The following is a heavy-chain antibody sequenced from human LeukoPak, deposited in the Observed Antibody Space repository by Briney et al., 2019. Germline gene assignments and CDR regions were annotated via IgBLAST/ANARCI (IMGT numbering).Heavy chain of an antibody. CDR3: AKDFPDYYDSSGYYEDY. Sequence: PGRSLRLSCAASGFTFSSYAMHWVRQAPGKGLEWVAVITYDGSNKYYADSVKGRFTISRDNAKNSLYLQMNSLRAEDTAVYYCAKDFPDYYDSSGYYEDYWGQGTLVTVSS. V-gene: IGHV3-30-3*01. CDR1: GFTFSSYA. J-gene: IGHJ4*02. D-gene: IGHD3-22*01. CDR2: ITYDGSNK.